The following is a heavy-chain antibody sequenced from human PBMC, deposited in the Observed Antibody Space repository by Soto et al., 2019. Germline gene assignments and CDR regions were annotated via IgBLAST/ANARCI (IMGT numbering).Heavy chain of an antibody. CDR3: ARRAVRGVIIKDYGMDV. D-gene: IGHD3-10*01. CDR2: IYYSGST. V-gene: IGHV4-31*03. CDR1: GGSISSGGYY. J-gene: IGHJ6*02. Sequence: SETLSLTCTVSGGSISSGGYYWSWIRQHPGKGLEWIGYIYYSGSTYYNPSLKSRVTISVDTSKNQFSLKLSSVTAADTAVYYCARRAVRGVIIKDYGMDVWGQGTPVTVYS.